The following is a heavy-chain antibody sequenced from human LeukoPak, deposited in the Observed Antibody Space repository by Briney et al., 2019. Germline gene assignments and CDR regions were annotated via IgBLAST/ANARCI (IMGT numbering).Heavy chain of an antibody. D-gene: IGHD3-22*01. CDR3: ARDRGYYYDQFDR. Sequence: GGSLRLSCAASGFTFSTYEMHWVRQAPGKGLEWVSYMSSTGDIIYYADSVKGRFTISRDNAKNSLYLQMDSLRAEDTAVYYCARDRGYYYDQFDRWGQGTLVTVSS. V-gene: IGHV3-48*03. CDR1: GFTFSTYE. J-gene: IGHJ5*02. CDR2: MSSTGDII.